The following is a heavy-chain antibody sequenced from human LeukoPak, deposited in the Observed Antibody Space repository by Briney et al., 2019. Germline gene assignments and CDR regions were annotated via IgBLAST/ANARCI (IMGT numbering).Heavy chain of an antibody. CDR2: INPNSGGT. CDR3: ASLSYYDLSGYFY. V-gene: IGHV1-2*02. D-gene: IGHD3-22*01. Sequence: ASVKVSCKASGYFFTGYYIHWVRQAPGQGLEWMGWINPNSGGTQYSQKFQGRVTLTRDTSITTGYMELSGLTSDDTAVYYCASLSYYDLSGYFYWGQGTLVTVAS. CDR1: GYFFTGYY. J-gene: IGHJ4*02.